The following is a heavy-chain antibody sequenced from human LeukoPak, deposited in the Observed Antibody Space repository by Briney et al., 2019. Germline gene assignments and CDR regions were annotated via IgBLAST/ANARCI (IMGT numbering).Heavy chain of an antibody. CDR1: GGSISSSSYY. CDR2: IYYSGNT. J-gene: IGHJ5*02. V-gene: IGHV4-39*07. Sequence: PSETLSLTCTVSGGSISSSSYYWGWIRQPPGKGLEWIGNIYYSGNTYYNPSLRSRVTISVDTSKNEFSLKLSSVTAADTAVYYCARAYHSSWYLNWFDPWGQGTLVTVSS. D-gene: IGHD6-13*01. CDR3: ARAYHSSWYLNWFDP.